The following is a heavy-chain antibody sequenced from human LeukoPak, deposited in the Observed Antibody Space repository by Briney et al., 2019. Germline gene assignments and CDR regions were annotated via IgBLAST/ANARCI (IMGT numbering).Heavy chain of an antibody. Sequence: PGGSLRLSCAASGFTFTNAWMNWVRQAPGKGLEWVGRIKSKADGKTIDYAAPVKGRFTFSRDDSKNMLYLQMNSLESEDTAVYYCSTLTSRGLSDSWGQGTLVTVSS. V-gene: IGHV3-15*07. CDR2: IKSKADGKTI. CDR1: GFTFTNAW. J-gene: IGHJ4*02. D-gene: IGHD1-20*01. CDR3: STLTSRGLSDS.